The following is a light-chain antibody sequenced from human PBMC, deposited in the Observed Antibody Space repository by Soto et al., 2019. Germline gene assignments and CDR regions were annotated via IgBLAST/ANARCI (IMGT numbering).Light chain of an antibody. CDR1: SSDVGTYNL. Sequence: QSVVTQPASVSGSPGQSITISCTGRSSDVGTYNLVSWYQHHPGKAPKLILFDVSKRPSGVSNRFAGSTSGNTGSLALSGLQAEYEADHYCCSYAGSTIRVFGQGTTLTVL. CDR3: CSYAGSTIRV. CDR2: DVS. J-gene: IGLJ3*02. V-gene: IGLV2-23*02.